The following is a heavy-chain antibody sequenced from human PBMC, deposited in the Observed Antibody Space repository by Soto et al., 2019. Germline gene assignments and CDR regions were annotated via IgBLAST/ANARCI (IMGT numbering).Heavy chain of an antibody. Sequence: QVQLVQSGAEVKKPGASVKVSCKASGYSFNGYAIHWVRQAPGQRLEWMGWIKGGNGYTRYSQKFQDRVTLTRDTSGTTAYMEGGCLRFEDPAVYFCAKDLDGAGRTGEYWGQGTPVTVSS. CDR2: IKGGNGYT. CDR1: GYSFNGYA. V-gene: IGHV1-3*01. J-gene: IGHJ4*02. D-gene: IGHD3-10*01. CDR3: AKDLDGAGRTGEY.